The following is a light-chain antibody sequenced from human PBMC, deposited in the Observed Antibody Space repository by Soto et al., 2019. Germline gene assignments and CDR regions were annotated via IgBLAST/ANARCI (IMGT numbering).Light chain of an antibody. CDR1: SSDVGGYNY. Sequence: QSALTQPPSASGSPGESVTISCTVTSSDVGGYNYVSWYQQHPGKAPKLIISEVSKRPSGVPDRFSGSKSGNTASLTVSGLQAEEEADYYCTSHAGSNNYVFGTGTKVTV. J-gene: IGLJ1*01. V-gene: IGLV2-8*01. CDR3: TSHAGSNNYV. CDR2: EVS.